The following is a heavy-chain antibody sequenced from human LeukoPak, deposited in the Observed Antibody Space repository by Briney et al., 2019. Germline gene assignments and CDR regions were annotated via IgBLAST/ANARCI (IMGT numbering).Heavy chain of an antibody. Sequence: GGSLRLSCAASGFTLSSYSMNWVRQAPGKGLEWVSGISDSGGSTSYADSVKGRFTISRDNAKNSLYLQMNSLRAEDTALYYCAKEGQWLVHAFDIWGQGTMVTVSS. CDR1: GFTLSSYS. D-gene: IGHD6-19*01. CDR2: ISDSGGST. V-gene: IGHV3-23*01. J-gene: IGHJ3*02. CDR3: AKEGQWLVHAFDI.